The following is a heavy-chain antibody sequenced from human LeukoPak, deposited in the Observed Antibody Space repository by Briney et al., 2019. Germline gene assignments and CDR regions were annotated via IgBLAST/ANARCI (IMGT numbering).Heavy chain of an antibody. V-gene: IGHV3-30*04. D-gene: IGHD5-24*01. CDR3: ARGGDGYSYGMDV. Sequence: GGSLRLSCAASGFTFSSYAMHWVRQAPGKGLEWVAVISYGGSNKYYADSVKSRFTISRDNSKNTLYLQMNSLRAEDTAVYYCARGGDGYSYGMDVWGQGTTVTVSS. CDR1: GFTFSSYA. CDR2: ISYGGSNK. J-gene: IGHJ6*02.